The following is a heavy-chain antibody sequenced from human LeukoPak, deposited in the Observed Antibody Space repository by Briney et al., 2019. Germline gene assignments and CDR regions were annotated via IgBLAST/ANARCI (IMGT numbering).Heavy chain of an antibody. CDR3: ATGYYEPFEK. V-gene: IGHV4-59*01. D-gene: IGHD3-22*01. Sequence: SETLSLTCTVSGGSISSYYWNWIRQPPGKGPEWIGCISDTGTTKYNPAFKSRVTISVDTSKNQFSLKLTSVTTADTAVYFCATGYYEPFEKWGQGTLVSVSS. J-gene: IGHJ4*02. CDR2: ISDTGTT. CDR1: GGSISSYY.